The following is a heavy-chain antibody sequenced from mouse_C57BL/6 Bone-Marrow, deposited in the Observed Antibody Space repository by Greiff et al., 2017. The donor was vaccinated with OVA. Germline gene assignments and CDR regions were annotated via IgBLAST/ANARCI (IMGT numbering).Heavy chain of an antibody. D-gene: IGHD1-1*01. CDR2: IWTGGGT. CDR3: ARTSYYGSSYDWYFDV. V-gene: IGHV2-9-1*01. CDR1: GFSLTSYA. J-gene: IGHJ1*03. Sequence: LVAPSQSLSITCTVSGFSLTSYAISWVRQPPGKGLEWLGVIWTGGGTNYNSALKSRLSISKDNSKSQVFLKMNSLQTDDTARYYCARTSYYGSSYDWYFDVWGTGTTVTVSS.